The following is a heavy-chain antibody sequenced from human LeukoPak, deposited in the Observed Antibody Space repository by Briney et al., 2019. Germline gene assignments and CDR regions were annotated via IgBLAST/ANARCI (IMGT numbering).Heavy chain of an antibody. CDR1: GFTFSNYW. D-gene: IGHD3-22*01. V-gene: IGHV3-74*01. CDR2: IKSDGRT. J-gene: IGHJ1*01. CDR3: ARAPSEIGGYYPEYFRH. Sequence: GGSLRLSCAAAGFTFSNYWMHWVRHAPGKGLVWVSRIKSDGRTNYAGSVKGRFTISRDNAKNTVSLQMNSLRAEDTGVYYCARAPSEIGGYYPEYFRHWGQGTLVTVSS.